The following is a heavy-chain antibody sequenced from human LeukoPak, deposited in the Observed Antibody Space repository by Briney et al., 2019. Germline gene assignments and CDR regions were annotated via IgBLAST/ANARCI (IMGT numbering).Heavy chain of an antibody. CDR3: ARGRRVVVPAAMRYYYYGMDV. CDR2: IYYSGST. J-gene: IGHJ6*02. Sequence: SETLSLTCTVSGGSISSYYWSWIRQPPGKGLEWIGCIYYSGSTNYNPSLKSRVTISVDTSKSQFSLKLSSVTAADTAVYYCARGRRVVVPAAMRYYYYGMDVWGQGTTVTVSS. V-gene: IGHV4-59*01. D-gene: IGHD2-2*01. CDR1: GGSISSYY.